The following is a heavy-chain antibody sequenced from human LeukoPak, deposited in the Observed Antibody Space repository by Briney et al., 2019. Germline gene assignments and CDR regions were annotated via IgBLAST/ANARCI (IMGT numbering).Heavy chain of an antibody. Sequence: ASVKVSCKASGYTFTSYGISWVRQAPGQGLEWMGWISAYNGNTNYAQKLQGRVTMTTDTSTSTAYMELRSLRSDDTAVYYCARVGHHDYVWGSYLHYFDYWGQGTLVTVSS. V-gene: IGHV1-18*01. CDR3: ARVGHHDYVWGSYLHYFDY. D-gene: IGHD3-16*01. J-gene: IGHJ4*02. CDR1: GYTFTSYG. CDR2: ISAYNGNT.